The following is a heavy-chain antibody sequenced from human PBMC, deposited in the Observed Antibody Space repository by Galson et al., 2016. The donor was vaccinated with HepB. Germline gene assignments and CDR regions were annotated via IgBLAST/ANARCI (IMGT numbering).Heavy chain of an antibody. CDR2: MYPRNSET. Sequence: QSGADVKKPGESLKISCKGSGYSFSNYWIGWVRQMPGKGLEWMGIMYPRNSETRYSPSFQGQVTISADKSISTAYLQWSSLKASDTAMYYCVSPAGSTSSNYQFDCWGQGTLVTVTS. CDR1: GYSFSNYW. V-gene: IGHV5-51*03. J-gene: IGHJ4*02. D-gene: IGHD6-6*01. CDR3: VSPAGSTSSNYQFDC.